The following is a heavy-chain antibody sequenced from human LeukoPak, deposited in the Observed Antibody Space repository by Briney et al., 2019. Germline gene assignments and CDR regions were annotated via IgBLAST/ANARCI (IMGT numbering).Heavy chain of an antibody. CDR2: IYHSGST. CDR1: GYSISSGYY. D-gene: IGHD6-19*01. J-gene: IGHJ4*02. Sequence: SETLSLTCTVSGYSISSGYYWGWIRQPPGKGLEWIGSIYHSGSTYYNPSLKSRVTISVDTSKNQFSLKLSSVTAADTAVYYCARVGSRYSSGWYYDYWGQGTLVTVSS. V-gene: IGHV4-38-2*02. CDR3: ARVGSRYSSGWYYDY.